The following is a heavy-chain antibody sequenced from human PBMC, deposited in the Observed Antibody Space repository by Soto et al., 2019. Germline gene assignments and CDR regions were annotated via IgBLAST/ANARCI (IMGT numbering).Heavy chain of an antibody. Sequence: EVQLVESGGGLVQPGRSLRLSCAASGFTFDDYVIHWVRQAPGKGLEWVSGISWDSGSVNYAGSVKGRFTISRDSAKNSLYLQMNSLKPEDTALYYCAKDMVGGTGLIDYWGQGTLVIVSS. CDR2: ISWDSGSV. CDR3: AKDMVGGTGLIDY. D-gene: IGHD3-10*01. J-gene: IGHJ4*02. V-gene: IGHV3-9*01. CDR1: GFTFDDYV.